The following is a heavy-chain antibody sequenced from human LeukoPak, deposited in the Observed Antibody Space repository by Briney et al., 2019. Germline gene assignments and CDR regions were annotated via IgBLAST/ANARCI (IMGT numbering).Heavy chain of an antibody. CDR3: ERLGESGSGSYPSDY. D-gene: IGHD3-10*01. V-gene: IGHV4-59*08. CDR2: ISYSGGS. Sequence: SETLSLTCTVSGASISSYYWSWIRQTPWKGLEWIGYISYSGGSNYNPSLNYNSSLKSRVTISVDTSEKRLSLNLSSVSAADTAMYYCERLGESGSGSYPSDYWGQGTLVTVSS. J-gene: IGHJ4*02. CDR1: GASISSYY.